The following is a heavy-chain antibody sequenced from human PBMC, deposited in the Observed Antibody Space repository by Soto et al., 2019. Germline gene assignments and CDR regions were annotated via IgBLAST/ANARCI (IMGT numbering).Heavy chain of an antibody. CDR2: IYYSGST. J-gene: IGHJ4*02. Sequence: QLQLQESGPGLVKPSETLSLTCTVSGGSISSSSYYWGWIRQPPGKGLEWIGSIYYSGSTYYNPSLKGRDHIYVATSKNPFSLKLSSVTAAYRAVYYCARQPRILTVYPGHFDYWGQGTLVAFSS. D-gene: IGHD3-9*01. CDR3: ARQPRILTVYPGHFDY. CDR1: GGSISSSSYY. V-gene: IGHV4-39*01.